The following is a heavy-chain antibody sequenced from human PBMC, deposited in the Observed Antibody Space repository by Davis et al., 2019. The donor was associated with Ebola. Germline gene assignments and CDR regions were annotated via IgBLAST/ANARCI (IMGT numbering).Heavy chain of an antibody. D-gene: IGHD3-16*02. Sequence: MPSETLSLTCAVSGGSISSGGYSWSWIRQPPGKGLEWIGYIYYSGSTNYNPSLKSRVTISVDTSKNQLSLNLISVTAADTAVYYCAGTSRFLSYDYWGQGTLVTVSS. CDR3: AGTSRFLSYDY. CDR2: IYYSGST. V-gene: IGHV4-61*08. CDR1: GGSISSGGYS. J-gene: IGHJ4*02.